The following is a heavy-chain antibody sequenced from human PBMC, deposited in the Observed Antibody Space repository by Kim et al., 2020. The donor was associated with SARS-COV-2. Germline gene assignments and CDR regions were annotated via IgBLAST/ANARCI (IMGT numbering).Heavy chain of an antibody. CDR3: ARDHRYRLVAFDI. D-gene: IGHD2-8*02. J-gene: IGHJ3*02. Sequence: NPALKRRVTLTVDTSKNQFSLKLSSVTAADTAVYYCARDHRYRLVAFDIWGQETMVTVSS. V-gene: IGHV4-31*02.